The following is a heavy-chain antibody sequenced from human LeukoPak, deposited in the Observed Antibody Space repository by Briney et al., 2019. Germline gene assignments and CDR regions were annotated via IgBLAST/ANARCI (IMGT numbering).Heavy chain of an antibody. CDR1: GGSISSYY. CDR2: IYYSGST. J-gene: IGHJ4*02. Sequence: KPSETLSLTCTVSGGSISSYYWSWIWQPPGKGLEWIGYIYYSGSTNYNPSLKSRVTISVDTSKNQFSLKLSSVTAADTAVYYCARGDFWSGYYISYWGQGTLVTVSS. V-gene: IGHV4-59*01. D-gene: IGHD3-3*01. CDR3: ARGDFWSGYYISY.